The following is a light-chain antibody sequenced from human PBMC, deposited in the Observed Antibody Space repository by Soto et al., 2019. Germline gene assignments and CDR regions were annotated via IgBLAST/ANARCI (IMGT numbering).Light chain of an antibody. J-gene: IGKJ5*01. CDR1: QSISSY. CDR2: AAS. V-gene: IGKV1-39*01. Sequence: DIQMTQSPSTLSASVGDRVTITFRASQSISSYLNWYQQKPGKAPKLLIYAASNLQSGVPSRFSGSGSGTDFTLTISSLQPEDFATYYCQQSYSTPITFGQGTRLEIK. CDR3: QQSYSTPIT.